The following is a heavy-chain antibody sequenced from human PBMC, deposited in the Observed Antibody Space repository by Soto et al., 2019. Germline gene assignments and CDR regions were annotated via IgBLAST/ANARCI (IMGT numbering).Heavy chain of an antibody. CDR1: GFTFSSYA. Sequence: GESLKISCAASGFTFSSYAMSWVRQAPGKGLEWVSAISGSGGSTYYADSVKGRFTISRDNSKNTLYLQMNSLRAEDTAVYYCAKKRESSGRYNYFDYWGQGTLVTVSS. J-gene: IGHJ4*02. CDR3: AKKRESSGRYNYFDY. CDR2: ISGSGGST. V-gene: IGHV3-23*01. D-gene: IGHD6-19*01.